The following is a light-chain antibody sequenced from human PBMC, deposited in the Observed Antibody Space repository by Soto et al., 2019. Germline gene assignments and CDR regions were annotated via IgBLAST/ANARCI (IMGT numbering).Light chain of an antibody. Sequence: QSVLTLPASVSGSPGQSITSSCTGTSGDVGAYDFVSWYQHHPGKAPRLVIYDVSRRPAGASDRFSGSKSGSTASLTISSLQAEDEADYYCVSFTVHYSYVFGTGTKVTVL. CDR1: SGDVGAYDF. CDR3: VSFTVHYSYV. J-gene: IGLJ1*01. CDR2: DVS. V-gene: IGLV2-14*01.